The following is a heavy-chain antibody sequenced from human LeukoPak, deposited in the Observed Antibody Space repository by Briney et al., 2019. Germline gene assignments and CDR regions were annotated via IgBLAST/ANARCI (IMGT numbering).Heavy chain of an antibody. J-gene: IGHJ3*02. CDR2: IDYRGST. Sequence: PSETLSLTCTVSGGSISSGDYYWSWIRQPPGKGLEWIAYIDYRGSTTYNPSLGSRVTISVDTSRNQFSLKLSSVTAADTAVYYCARSRSGYSYDHAAFEIWGQGTMVTVSS. V-gene: IGHV4-61*08. CDR1: GGSISSGDYY. D-gene: IGHD5-18*01. CDR3: ARSRSGYSYDHAAFEI.